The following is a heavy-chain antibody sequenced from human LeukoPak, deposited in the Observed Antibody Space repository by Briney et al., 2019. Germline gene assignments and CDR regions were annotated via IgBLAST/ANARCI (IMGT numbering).Heavy chain of an antibody. D-gene: IGHD3-16*01. J-gene: IGHJ4*02. Sequence: ASVKVSCKASGYTFTDYYIHWVRQPPGQGLEWMGCINPNSDGTTYTQKFQGRVTVTRDTSMSTAYMELSRLRSDDTAVFYCARSYGLGGNYFDYWGQGTLVIVSS. CDR2: INPNSDGT. V-gene: IGHV1-2*02. CDR1: GYTFTDYY. CDR3: ARSYGLGGNYFDY.